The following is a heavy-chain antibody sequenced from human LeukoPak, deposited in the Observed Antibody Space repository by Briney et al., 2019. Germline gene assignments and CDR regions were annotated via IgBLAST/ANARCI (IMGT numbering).Heavy chain of an antibody. V-gene: IGHV4-34*01. D-gene: IGHD5-24*01. CDR1: GGSFSGYY. CDR3: ARGEMATTFDY. Sequence: SETLSLTCAVYGGSFSGYYWSWIRQPPGKGLEWIGEINHSGSTNYNPSLKSRVTISVDTSKNQFSLKLSSVTAADTAVYYCARGEMATTFDYWGQGTLVTVSS. J-gene: IGHJ4*02. CDR2: INHSGST.